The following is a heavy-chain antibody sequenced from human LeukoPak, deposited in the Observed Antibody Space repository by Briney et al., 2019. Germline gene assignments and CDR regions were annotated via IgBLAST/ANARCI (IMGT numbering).Heavy chain of an antibody. J-gene: IGHJ4*02. V-gene: IGHV3-64*01. CDR1: GFTFSSYA. Sequence: GGSLRLSCAASGFTFSSYAMHWVRQAPGKGLEYVSAISSNGGSTYYANSVKGRFTISRDNSKNTLYFQMGSLRAEDMAVYYCARQTRIVVVPAALDYWGQGTLVTVSS. D-gene: IGHD2-2*01. CDR2: ISSNGGST. CDR3: ARQTRIVVVPAALDY.